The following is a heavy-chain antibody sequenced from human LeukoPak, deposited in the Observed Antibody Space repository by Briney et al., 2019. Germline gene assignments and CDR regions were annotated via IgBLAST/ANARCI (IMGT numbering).Heavy chain of an antibody. J-gene: IGHJ4*02. CDR2: IYSGGGT. V-gene: IGHV3-53*01. D-gene: IGHD6-19*01. CDR3: ARDSSGPAF. CDR1: GFTFRNYA. Sequence: GGSLRLSCAASGFTFRNYAMTWVRQAPGKGLEWVSVIYSGGGTFYSASVKGRFAISRDFSKNTLYLQMNSLRADDTAVYYCARDSSGPAFWGQGTLVTVSS.